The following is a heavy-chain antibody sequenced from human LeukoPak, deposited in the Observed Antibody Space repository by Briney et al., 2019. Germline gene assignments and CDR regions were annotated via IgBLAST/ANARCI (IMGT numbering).Heavy chain of an antibody. CDR2: FISHGSST. V-gene: IGHV3-74*01. Sequence: GGSLRLSCAASGFTFSSYWMHWVRQAPGKGLVWVSRFISHGSSTNYADSVKGRFTISRDNAKNTLYLHMNSLRAEDTAVYYCARASGSYSFDYWGQGTLVTVSS. J-gene: IGHJ4*02. CDR3: ARASGSYSFDY. CDR1: GFTFSSYW. D-gene: IGHD1-26*01.